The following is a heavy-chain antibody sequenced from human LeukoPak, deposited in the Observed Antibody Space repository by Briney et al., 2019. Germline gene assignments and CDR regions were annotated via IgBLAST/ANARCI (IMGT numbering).Heavy chain of an antibody. Sequence: ASVKVSCKASGFTFTSYDINWVRQAPGQGLEWMGWINPNSGDTNSAQKFQGRVTMTRDMSISTAYMELSSLTSDDTAIYYCARDGNFDYWGQGTLVTVSS. J-gene: IGHJ4*02. CDR2: INPNSGDT. V-gene: IGHV1-2*02. CDR1: GFTFTSYD. D-gene: IGHD2-15*01. CDR3: ARDGNFDY.